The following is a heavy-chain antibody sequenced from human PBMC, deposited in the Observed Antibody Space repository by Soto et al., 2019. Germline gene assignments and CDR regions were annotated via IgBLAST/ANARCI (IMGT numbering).Heavy chain of an antibody. CDR2: IYYSGST. J-gene: IGHJ4*02. CDR3: ARHISTSQDYYGSGSPSGVFDY. D-gene: IGHD3-10*01. Sequence: QLQLQESGPGLVKPSETLSLTCTVSGGSISSSSYYWGWIRQPPGKGLEWIGSIYYSGSTYYNPSLKSRVTISVDTSKNQFSLKLSSVTAADTAVYYCARHISTSQDYYGSGSPSGVFDYWGQGTLVTVSS. CDR1: GGSISSSSYY. V-gene: IGHV4-39*01.